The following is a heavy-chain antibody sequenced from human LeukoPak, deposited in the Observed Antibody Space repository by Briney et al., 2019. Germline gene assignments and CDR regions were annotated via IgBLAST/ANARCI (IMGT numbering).Heavy chain of an antibody. Sequence: GGSLRLSCAASGFTFSSYDMHWVRQATGKGLEWVSAIGTAGDTYYPGSVKGRFTISRENAKNSLYLQMNSLRAGDTAVYYCARAGSSSWYRGHYYYGMDVWGQGTTVTVSS. V-gene: IGHV3-13*01. CDR1: GFTFSSYD. CDR2: IGTAGDT. D-gene: IGHD6-13*01. CDR3: ARAGSSSWYRGHYYYGMDV. J-gene: IGHJ6*02.